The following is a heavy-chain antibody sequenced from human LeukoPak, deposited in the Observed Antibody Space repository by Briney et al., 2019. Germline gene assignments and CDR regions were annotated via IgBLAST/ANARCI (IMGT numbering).Heavy chain of an antibody. Sequence: PSETLSLTCTVSGGPISGHYWSWIRQPPGKGLEWIGHIYYTGVINYDPSLKSRVTMLVDTSKNQFSLKVTSVAAADTAVYYCARLTHLAPVGTTYYHSLDVWGQGSTVSVSS. V-gene: IGHV4-59*08. J-gene: IGHJ6*02. CDR1: GGPISGHY. CDR2: IYYTGVI. D-gene: IGHD2-2*01. CDR3: ARLTHLAPVGTTYYHSLDV.